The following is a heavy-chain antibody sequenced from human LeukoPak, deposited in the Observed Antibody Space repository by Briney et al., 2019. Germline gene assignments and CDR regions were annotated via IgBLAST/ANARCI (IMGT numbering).Heavy chain of an antibody. J-gene: IGHJ6*03. CDR1: GFTFSSYS. CDR3: AREADYAAGSYYMDV. CDR2: ISSSSSYI. Sequence: KAGGSLRLSCAASGFTFSSYSMNWVRQAPGKGLEWVSSISSSSSYIYYADSVKGRFTISRDNAKNSLYLQMNSPRAEDTAVYYCAREADYAAGSYYMDVWGKGTTVTVSS. D-gene: IGHD4-17*01. V-gene: IGHV3-21*01.